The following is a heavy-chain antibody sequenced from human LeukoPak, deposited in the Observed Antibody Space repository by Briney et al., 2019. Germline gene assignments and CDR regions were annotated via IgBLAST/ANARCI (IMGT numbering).Heavy chain of an antibody. CDR1: GYTFTGYY. Sequence: ASVKVSCKASGYTFTGYYMHWARQAPGQGLEWMGWINPNSGGTNYAQKFQGRVTMPRDTSISTAYMELSRLRSDDTAVYYCATLWGTTPQYYFDYWGQGTLVTVSS. CDR3: ATLWGTTPQYYFDY. J-gene: IGHJ4*02. V-gene: IGHV1-2*02. D-gene: IGHD3-16*01. CDR2: INPNSGGT.